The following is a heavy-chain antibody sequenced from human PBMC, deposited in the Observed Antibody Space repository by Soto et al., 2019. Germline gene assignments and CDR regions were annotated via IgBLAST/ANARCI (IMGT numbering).Heavy chain of an antibody. CDR1: GFSLTTNGVN. CDR2: IYWDDDK. D-gene: IGHD1-7*01. V-gene: IGHV2-5*02. CDR3: VHRRTLMSHSRQYSGYFFDY. Sequence: QITLKESGPPLVRPTQTLTLTCSFSGFSLTTNGVNVGWIRQPPGKALEWLALIYWDDDKRYSPSLKRRLTITKDTSKKEVVLTMTNMDPVDTATYYCVHRRTLMSHSRQYSGYFFDYWGQGTLVTVSS. J-gene: IGHJ4*02.